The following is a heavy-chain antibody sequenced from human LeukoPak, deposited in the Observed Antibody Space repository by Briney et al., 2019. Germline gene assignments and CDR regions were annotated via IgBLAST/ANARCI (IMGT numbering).Heavy chain of an antibody. V-gene: IGHV1-46*01. CDR3: ARGPVVVVAATSLDY. CDR2: INPSGGST. Sequence: ASVKVSXEASGYTFTSYYMHWVRQAPGQGLEWMGIINPSGGSTSYAQKFQGRVTMTRDTSTSTVYMELSSLRSEDTAVYYCARGPVVVVAATSLDYWGQGTLVTVSS. D-gene: IGHD2-15*01. J-gene: IGHJ4*02. CDR1: GYTFTSYY.